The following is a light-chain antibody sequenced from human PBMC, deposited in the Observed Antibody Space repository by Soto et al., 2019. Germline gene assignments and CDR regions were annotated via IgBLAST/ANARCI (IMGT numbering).Light chain of an antibody. CDR2: DAS. CDR3: QQYHNWPIT. CDR1: QSVSSN. Sequence: EIVMTQSPATLSVSPGERATFSCWASQSVSSNLAWYQQKPGQAPRLLIYDASTRATDIPARFSGSGSGTDFTLTISGLQSEYFAVYSCQQYHNWPITFGQGTRLEIK. J-gene: IGKJ5*01. V-gene: IGKV3D-15*01.